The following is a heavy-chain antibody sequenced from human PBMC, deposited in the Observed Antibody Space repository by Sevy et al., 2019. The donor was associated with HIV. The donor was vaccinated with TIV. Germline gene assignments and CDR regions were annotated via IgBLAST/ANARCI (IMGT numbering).Heavy chain of an antibody. CDR3: AKDVVGGTYYIENYYYGMDV. CDR1: GTNFGAFA. V-gene: IGHV3-30*18. J-gene: IGHJ6*02. CDR2: LSLQGTNK. Sequence: GGSLRLSCAVSGTNFGAFAMHWVRQAPGKGLEWVAGLSLQGTNKYYADSLKGRFNFSRDNSRDILYLHMKSLRPEDTALYYCAKDVVGGTYYIENYYYGMDVWGLGTTVTVSS. D-gene: IGHD3-10*01.